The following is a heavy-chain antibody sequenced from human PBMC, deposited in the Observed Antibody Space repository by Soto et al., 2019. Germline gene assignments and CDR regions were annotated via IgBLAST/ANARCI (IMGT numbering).Heavy chain of an antibody. Sequence: PGGSLRLSCAASGFTFSSSCMHWVRQAPGKGLEWVAVIWYDGSNKYYADSVKGRFTISRDNSKNTLYLQMNSLRAEDTAVYYCARAGDGYNDGLGYWGQGTLVTVSS. V-gene: IGHV3-33*01. CDR2: IWYDGSNK. CDR3: ARAGDGYNDGLGY. J-gene: IGHJ4*02. D-gene: IGHD3-16*01. CDR1: GFTFSSSC.